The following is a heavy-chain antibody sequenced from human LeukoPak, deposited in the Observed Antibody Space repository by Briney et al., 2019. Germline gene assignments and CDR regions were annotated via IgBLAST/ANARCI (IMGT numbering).Heavy chain of an antibody. J-gene: IGHJ5*02. V-gene: IGHV4-38-2*02. CDR1: GYSISSGYY. CDR2: IYHSGST. Sequence: KPSETLSLTCAVSGYSISSGYYWGWIRQPPGKGLEWIGSIYHSGSTYYNPSLKSRVTISVDTSKNQFSLKLSSVTAADTAVYYCARDGTSRGFDNWFDPWGQGTLVTVSS. D-gene: IGHD2-2*01. CDR3: ARDGTSRGFDNWFDP.